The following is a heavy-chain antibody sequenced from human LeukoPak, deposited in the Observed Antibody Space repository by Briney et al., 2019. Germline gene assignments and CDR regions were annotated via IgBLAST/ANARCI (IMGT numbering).Heavy chain of an antibody. D-gene: IGHD6-13*01. J-gene: IGHJ4*02. Sequence: GGSLRLSCAASGFTFSDYYMSWIRQAPGKGLEWVSYSSGSSIYYADFVKGRFTFSRDNAKNSLYLQMNSLRAEDTAVYYCAREGSSSWYVDYWGQGTLVTVSS. CDR1: GFTFSDYY. CDR3: AREGSSSWYVDY. V-gene: IGHV3-11*01. CDR2: SSGSSI.